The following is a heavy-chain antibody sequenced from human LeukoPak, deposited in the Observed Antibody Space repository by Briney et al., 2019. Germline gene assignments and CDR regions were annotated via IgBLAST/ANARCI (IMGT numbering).Heavy chain of an antibody. J-gene: IGHJ3*02. D-gene: IGHD2-15*01. V-gene: IGHV4-59*12. CDR3: ARRSLNAFDI. Sequence: SETLSLTCTVSGGSISSYYWSWIRQPPGKGLEWIGYIYYSGSTNYNPSLKSRVTISVDTSKNQFSLKLSSVTAADTAMYYCARRSLNAFDIWGQGTVVTVSS. CDR1: GGSISSYY. CDR2: IYYSGST.